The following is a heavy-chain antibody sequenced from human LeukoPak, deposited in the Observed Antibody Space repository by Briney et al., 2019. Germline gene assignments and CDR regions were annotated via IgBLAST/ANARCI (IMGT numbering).Heavy chain of an antibody. V-gene: IGHV1-2*02. Sequence: GASVKVSCKASGYTSTGYYMHWVRQAPGQGLEWMGWINPNSGGANYAQKFQGRVTMTRDTSISTAYMELSRLRSDDTAVYYCARGVWFGELLRWFDPWGQGTLVTVSS. J-gene: IGHJ5*02. D-gene: IGHD3-10*01. CDR3: ARGVWFGELLRWFDP. CDR2: INPNSGGA. CDR1: GYTSTGYY.